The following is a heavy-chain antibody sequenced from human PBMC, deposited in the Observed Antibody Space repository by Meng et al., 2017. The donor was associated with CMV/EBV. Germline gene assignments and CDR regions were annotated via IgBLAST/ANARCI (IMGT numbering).Heavy chain of an antibody. CDR3: ARPTTVTMTAYYYYGMDV. J-gene: IGHJ6*02. CDR2: IIPIFGIA. D-gene: IGHD4-11*01. CDR1: GGTFSSYA. V-gene: IGHV1-69*05. Sequence: SVKVSCKASGGTFSSYAISWVRQAPGQGLEWMGGIIPIFGIANYAQKFQGRVTITTDESTSTAYMELSSLKSEDTAVYYCARPTTVTMTAYYYYGMDVWGQGTTVTVSS.